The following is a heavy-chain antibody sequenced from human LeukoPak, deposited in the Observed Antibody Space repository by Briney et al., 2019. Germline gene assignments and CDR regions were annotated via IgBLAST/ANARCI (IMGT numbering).Heavy chain of an antibody. CDR3: AGFTFFRGVITFDY. CDR2: IYYSGST. CDR1: GGSISSNSYY. J-gene: IGHJ4*02. D-gene: IGHD3-10*01. V-gene: IGHV4-39*01. Sequence: PSETLSLTCTVSGGSISSNSYYWGWIRQPPGKGLEWIGSIYYSGSTYYNPSLKSRVTISVDTSKNQFSLKLSSVTAADTAVYSCAGFTFFRGVITFDYWGQGTLVTVSS.